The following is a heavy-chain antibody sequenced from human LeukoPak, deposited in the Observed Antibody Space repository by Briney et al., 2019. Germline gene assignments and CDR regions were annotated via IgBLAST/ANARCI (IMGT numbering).Heavy chain of an antibody. D-gene: IGHD6-19*01. CDR2: IDPSDSYT. CDR3: AATTHSGWYYFHY. CDR1: GYSFTSYW. V-gene: IGHV5-10-1*01. Sequence: GESLKISCKGSGYSFTSYWISWVRLMPGKGLEWMGRIDPSDSYTKYSPSFQGHVTISADKSISTAYLQWSSLKASDPAMFYCAATTHSGWYYFHYWGQGTLVTVSS. J-gene: IGHJ4*02.